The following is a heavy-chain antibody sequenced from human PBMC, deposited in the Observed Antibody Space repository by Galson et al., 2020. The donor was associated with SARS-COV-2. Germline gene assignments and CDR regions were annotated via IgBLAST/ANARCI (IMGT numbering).Heavy chain of an antibody. J-gene: IGHJ4*02. Sequence: GGSLRLSCAASGFRFTSYAMSWVRQAPGKGLEWVSVISGSGGLTNYADSVKGRFTISRDNSKNTLYLQMNSLRAEDTAVYYCAKDVGGCVSHLHYWGQGTLVTVSS. CDR3: AKDVGGCVSHLHY. D-gene: IGHD6-19*01. V-gene: IGHV3-23*01. CDR1: GFRFTSYA. CDR2: ISGSGGLT.